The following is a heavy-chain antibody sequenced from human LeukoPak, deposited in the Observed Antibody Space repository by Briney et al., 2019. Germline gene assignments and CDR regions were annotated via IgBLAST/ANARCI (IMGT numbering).Heavy chain of an antibody. CDR2: ISAYNGNT. D-gene: IGHD2-2*01. J-gene: IGHJ6*02. CDR1: GYTFTSYG. CDR3: ARWTRDIGYCSSTSCWGHYGMDV. V-gene: IGHV1-18*01. Sequence: ASVTVSCKASGYTFTSYGISWVRQAPGQGLEWMGWISAYNGNTNYAQKLQGRVTMTTDTSTSTAYMELRSLRSDDTAAYYCARWTRDIGYCSSTSCWGHYGMDVWGQGTTVTVSS.